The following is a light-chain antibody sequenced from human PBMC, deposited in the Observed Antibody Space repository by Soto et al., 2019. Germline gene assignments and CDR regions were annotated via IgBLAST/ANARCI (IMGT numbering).Light chain of an antibody. V-gene: IGLV2-14*01. J-gene: IGLJ3*02. Sequence: QSALTQPASVSGSPGQSITISCTGTSSDVDGYNYVSWYQQHPGKAPKLMIYEVNNRPSGVSNRFSGSKSGNTASLTISGLQAEDEADYYCTSYTSSNTPVFGGGTKLTVL. CDR2: EVN. CDR3: TSYTSSNTPV. CDR1: SSDVDGYNY.